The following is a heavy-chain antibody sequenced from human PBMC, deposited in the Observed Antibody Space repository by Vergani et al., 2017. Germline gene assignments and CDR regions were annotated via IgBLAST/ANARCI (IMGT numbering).Heavy chain of an antibody. CDR1: GFPFKSYA. V-gene: IGHV3-23*01. CDR2: INNNGGST. Sequence: QLLESGGGLIQPGGSLRLSCAASGFPFKSYAMPWVRQAPGKGLGWVSGINNNGGSTYYADSVKGRFTISRDNSKNTLYLQMTDLRAEDTATYYCAKVCGSTSCPYGGGAFDVWGHGTMVTGSS. D-gene: IGHD2-2*01. J-gene: IGHJ3*01. CDR3: AKVCGSTSCPYGGGAFDV.